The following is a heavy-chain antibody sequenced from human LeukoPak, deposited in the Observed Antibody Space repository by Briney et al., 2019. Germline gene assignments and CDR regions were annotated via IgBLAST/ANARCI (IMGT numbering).Heavy chain of an antibody. V-gene: IGHV4-59*01. CDR3: SRRSRAAAGGAFDI. Sequence: PSETLFLTCTVSGDSISPYYWGWIRQPPGKGLEWIGYLHYSGSTNYNPSLKSRVTISVDTSKNQFSLKLSSVTAADTAVYYCSRRSRAAAGGAFDIWGQGTRVTVSS. J-gene: IGHJ3*02. CDR2: LHYSGST. D-gene: IGHD6-13*01. CDR1: GDSISPYY.